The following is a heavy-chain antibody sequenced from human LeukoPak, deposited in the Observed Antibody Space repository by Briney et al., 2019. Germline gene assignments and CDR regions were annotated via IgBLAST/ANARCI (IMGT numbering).Heavy chain of an antibody. CDR1: GFTFSNYW. CDR3: AGGGSSWYDLDY. Sequence: GGSLRLSCAASGFTFSNYWMSWVRQAPGKGLEWVSAISGSGGSTYYADSVKGRFTISRDNSKNTLYLQMNSLRAEDTAVYYCAGGGSSWYDLDYWGQGTLVTVSS. J-gene: IGHJ4*02. CDR2: ISGSGGST. V-gene: IGHV3-23*01. D-gene: IGHD6-13*01.